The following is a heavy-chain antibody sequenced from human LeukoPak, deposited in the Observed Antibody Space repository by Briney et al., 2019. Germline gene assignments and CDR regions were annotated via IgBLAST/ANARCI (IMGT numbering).Heavy chain of an antibody. CDR3: ARSNTLTGYFHDY. J-gene: IGHJ4*02. CDR2: INHSGST. V-gene: IGHV4-34*01. Sequence: SETLSLTCTVSGGSISSYYWSWIRQPPGKGLEWIGEINHSGSTNYNPSLKSRVTISVDTSKNQFSLKLSSVTAADTAVYYCARSNTLTGYFHDYWGQGTLVTVSS. D-gene: IGHD3-9*01. CDR1: GGSISSYY.